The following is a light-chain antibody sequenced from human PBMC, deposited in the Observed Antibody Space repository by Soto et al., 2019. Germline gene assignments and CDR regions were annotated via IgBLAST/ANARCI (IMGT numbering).Light chain of an antibody. CDR2: DGA. CDR3: QQYDDFPFT. CDR1: QDITKY. V-gene: IGKV1-33*01. Sequence: DIQMTQSPASLSASVGGRVTLTCQASQDITKYLSWYQQKPGKAPKLLIYDGAKLETGVPSRFNGRGSGTDFTLTINSLQPEDIATYYCQQYDDFPFTFGPGTKLDLK. J-gene: IGKJ3*01.